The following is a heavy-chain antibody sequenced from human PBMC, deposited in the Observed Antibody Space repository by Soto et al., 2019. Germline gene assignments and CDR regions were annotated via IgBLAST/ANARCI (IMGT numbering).Heavy chain of an antibody. Sequence: QVQLVQSGAEVKKPGSSVKVSCKASGGTFSSYTISWVRQAPGQGLEWMGKIIPILGTANYAQKFQGRVTITEDKSTSTAYMEMSSLRSEDTAVYYCARDFHYDLSGEANHWGQGTLVTVSS. CDR1: GGTFSSYT. CDR3: ARDFHYDLSGEANH. CDR2: IIPILGTA. D-gene: IGHD3-10*02. V-gene: IGHV1-69*08. J-gene: IGHJ5*02.